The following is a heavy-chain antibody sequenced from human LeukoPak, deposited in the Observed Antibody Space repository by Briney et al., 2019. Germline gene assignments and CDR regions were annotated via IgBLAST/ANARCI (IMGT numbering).Heavy chain of an antibody. D-gene: IGHD6-19*01. V-gene: IGHV6-1*01. CDR1: GDSVSSSTAS. CDR2: TYYRSKWRN. J-gene: IGHJ4*02. CDR3: ARGGWYLDS. Sequence: SQTLSLTCAISGDSVSSSTASWDWIRQSPSRGLEWLARTYYRSKWRNDYATSVKSRISINPDTSRYQFSLQLSSVTPEDTAVYYCARGGWYLDSWGQGTLVTVSS.